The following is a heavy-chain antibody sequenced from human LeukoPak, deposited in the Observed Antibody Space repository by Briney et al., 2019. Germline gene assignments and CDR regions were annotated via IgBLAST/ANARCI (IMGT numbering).Heavy chain of an antibody. CDR1: GFTFSSYS. CDR3: ARGTIFGVVIKGENGMDV. D-gene: IGHD3-3*01. V-gene: IGHV3-21*01. Sequence: PGGSLRLSCAASGFTFSSYSMNWVRQAPGKGLEWVSSISSSSSYIYYADSVKGRFTISRDNAKNSLYLQMNSLRAEDTAVYYCARGTIFGVVIKGENGMDVWGQGTTVTVSS. J-gene: IGHJ6*02. CDR2: ISSSSSYI.